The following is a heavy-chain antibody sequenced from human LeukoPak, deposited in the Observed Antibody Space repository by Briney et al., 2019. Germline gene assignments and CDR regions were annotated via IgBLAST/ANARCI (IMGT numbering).Heavy chain of an antibody. CDR2: IIPIFGTA. CDR3: ARDYGGNIGRFDY. V-gene: IGHV1-69*13. D-gene: IGHD4-23*01. Sequence: ASVKVSCKASGGTCSSYAISWVRQAPGQGLEWMGGIIPIFGTANYAQKFQGRVTITADESTSTAYMELSSLRSEDTAVYYCARDYGGNIGRFDYWGQGTLVTVSS. CDR1: GGTCSSYA. J-gene: IGHJ4*02.